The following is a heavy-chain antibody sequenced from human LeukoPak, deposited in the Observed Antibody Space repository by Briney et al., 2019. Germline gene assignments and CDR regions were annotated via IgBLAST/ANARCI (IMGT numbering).Heavy chain of an antibody. D-gene: IGHD1-26*01. CDR2: IYYSGST. Sequence: SETLSLTCTVSGGSISSYYWSWIRQPPGKGLEWIGYIYYSGSTNYNPSLKSRVTISVDTSKNQFSLKLSSVTAADTAVYYCARVVGATVDYWGQGTLVTVSP. CDR3: ARVVGATVDY. J-gene: IGHJ4*02. CDR1: GGSISSYY. V-gene: IGHV4-59*01.